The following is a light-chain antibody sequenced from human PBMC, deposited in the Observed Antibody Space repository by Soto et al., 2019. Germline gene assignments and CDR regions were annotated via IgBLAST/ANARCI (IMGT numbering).Light chain of an antibody. CDR1: SGHSSYA. CDR2: LNSDGSH. Sequence: QSVLTQSPSASASLGASVKLTCTLSSGHSSYAIAWHQQQPEKGPRYLMKLNSDGSHSKGDGIPDRFSGSSSGAGRYLTISSLQSEDEADYYCQTWVTGIYVFGTGTKLTVL. V-gene: IGLV4-69*01. CDR3: QTWVTGIYV. J-gene: IGLJ1*01.